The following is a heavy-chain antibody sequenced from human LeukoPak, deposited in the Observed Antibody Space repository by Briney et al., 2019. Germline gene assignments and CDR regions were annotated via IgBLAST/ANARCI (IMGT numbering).Heavy chain of an antibody. CDR3: AKFGRGSIAATSSRLLDN. CDR2: QSCRAENT. D-gene: IGHD6-13*01. CDR1: VLTYRNYV. J-gene: IGHJ4*02. V-gene: IGHV3-23*01. Sequence: GGSLRLSRVSSVLTYRNYVMSGVSDPPGKGREGGSAQSCRAENTYYADSVREGFSISRDNPKNTLYLHKNTESGQNTRVYYCAKFGRGSIAATSSRLLDNWGQGTLVTVSS.